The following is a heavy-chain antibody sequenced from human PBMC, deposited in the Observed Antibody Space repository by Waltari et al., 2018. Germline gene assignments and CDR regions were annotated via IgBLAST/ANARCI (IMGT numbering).Heavy chain of an antibody. CDR1: GGSIDTPKHY. CDR3: ATYIGASVGTAAFDV. CDR2: ISFAGTT. D-gene: IGHD5-12*01. Sequence: QLQLQESGPGPVKPSETLSLTCSVSGGSIDTPKHYWSWIRQPPGQGLEWIGTISFAGTTYTNPSLRSRLTMSRGTSKNQLSLTLGSTTAADTAVYYCATYIGASVGTAAFDVWGQGTMVTVSS. V-gene: IGHV4-39*01. J-gene: IGHJ3*01.